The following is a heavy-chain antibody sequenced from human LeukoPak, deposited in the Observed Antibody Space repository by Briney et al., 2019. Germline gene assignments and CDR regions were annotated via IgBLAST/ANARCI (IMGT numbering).Heavy chain of an antibody. D-gene: IGHD2/OR15-2a*01. CDR3: TTFSSRLTDY. Sequence: PGGSLGLSCAASGFNLNSYWISCVRQAPGKGLEWLANINQDGSEKYYVDSVKGRFTISRDNAKNSLYLQMNSLRAEDTAVYYCTTFSSRLTDYWGQGTLVTVSS. J-gene: IGHJ4*02. V-gene: IGHV3-7*05. CDR2: INQDGSEK. CDR1: GFNLNSYW.